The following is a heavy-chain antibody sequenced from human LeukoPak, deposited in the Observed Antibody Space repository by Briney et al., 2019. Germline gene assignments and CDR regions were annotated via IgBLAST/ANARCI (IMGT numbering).Heavy chain of an antibody. D-gene: IGHD6-13*01. CDR2: IYSGGST. V-gene: IGHV3-53*01. Sequence: GGSLRLSCAASGFTVSSNYMSWVRQAPGKGLEWVSVIYSGGSTYYADSVKGRFTISRGDSKNTLYLQMNSLRAEDTAVYYCARDIAAAGYFDYWGQGTLVTVSS. CDR3: ARDIAAAGYFDY. CDR1: GFTVSSNY. J-gene: IGHJ4*02.